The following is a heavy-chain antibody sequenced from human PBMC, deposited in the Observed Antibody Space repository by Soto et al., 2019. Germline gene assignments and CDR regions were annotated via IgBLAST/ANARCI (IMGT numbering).Heavy chain of an antibody. Sequence: EAQLVQSGGGFVQPGGSMRLSGAASGFSFSNYWMHWVRQAPGKGLLWVSGIKSDGSRTTYADSVKGQFTNSRDNARNTLYLQMNSLSAEYTAMSYCAREEGDAMIRGYDSWGNGTLVTVSS. V-gene: IGHV3-74*01. CDR3: AREEGDAMIRGYDS. CDR1: GFSFSNYW. D-gene: IGHD3-10*01. CDR2: IKSDGSRT. J-gene: IGHJ4*01.